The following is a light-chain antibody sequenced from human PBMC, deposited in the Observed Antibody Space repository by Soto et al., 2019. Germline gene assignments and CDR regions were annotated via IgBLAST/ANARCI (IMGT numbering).Light chain of an antibody. V-gene: IGLV2-14*01. Sequence: QSVLTQPPSASGSPGQSVTISCTGTSSDVGAYDYVSWYQQHPGKAPKLMIYEVSNRPSEVSNRFSGSKSGNTASLTISGLQAEDEADYYCSSYTSSSTLCVFGTGTKVTVL. J-gene: IGLJ1*01. CDR1: SSDVGAYDY. CDR2: EVS. CDR3: SSYTSSSTLCV.